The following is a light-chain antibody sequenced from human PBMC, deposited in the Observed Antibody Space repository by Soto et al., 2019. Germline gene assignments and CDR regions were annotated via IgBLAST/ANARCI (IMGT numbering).Light chain of an antibody. CDR3: AAWDDSLSGAV. CDR1: NSNIGSNY. V-gene: IGLV1-47*01. Sequence: QSVLTQPPSASGTPGQRVTISCSGSNSNIGSNYVYWYHQLPGTAPKLLFYRNTKRPSGVPDRFSGSKSGTSASLAIIGLRSEDEGNYYCAAWDDSLSGAVFGGVTQLTVL. J-gene: IGLJ7*01. CDR2: RNT.